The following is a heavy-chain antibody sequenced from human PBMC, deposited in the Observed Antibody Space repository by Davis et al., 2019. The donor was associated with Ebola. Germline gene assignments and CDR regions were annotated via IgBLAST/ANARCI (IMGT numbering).Heavy chain of an antibody. D-gene: IGHD6-13*01. V-gene: IGHV4-59*01. J-gene: IGHJ4*02. CDR2: IYYSGST. Sequence: PSETLSLTCTVSGGSISSYYWSWIRQPPGKGLEWIGYIYYSGSTTYNPSLKSRVTISVDTSKNQFSLKLSSVTAADTAVYYCARGEAAAGTWGQGTLVTVSS. CDR1: GGSISSYY. CDR3: ARGEAAAGT.